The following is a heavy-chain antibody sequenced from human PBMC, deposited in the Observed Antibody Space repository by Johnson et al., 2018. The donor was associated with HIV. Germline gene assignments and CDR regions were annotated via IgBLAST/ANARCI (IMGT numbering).Heavy chain of an antibody. CDR2: INWNGGST. CDR1: GITFSDYY. J-gene: IGHJ3*02. CDR3: ARVLGDYAYHI. D-gene: IGHD4-17*01. Sequence: VQLVESGGGLVKPGGSLRLSCVASGITFSDYYLSWIRQAPGKGLEWVSGINWNGGSTGYADSVKGRFTISRDNARNFLYLQMNSVRAEDTAVYYCARVLGDYAYHIWGQGTMVTVSS. V-gene: IGHV3-20*04.